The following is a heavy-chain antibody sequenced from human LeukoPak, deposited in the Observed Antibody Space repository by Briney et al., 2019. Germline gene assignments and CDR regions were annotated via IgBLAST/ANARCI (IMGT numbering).Heavy chain of an antibody. Sequence: GGSLRLSCAASGFTFSNSAMTWVRQAPGKGLEGVSVIGVGGGTYYAGSVKGRFTISRDISKTTLYLQMDSLRDEDKAVYYCAKAVSYYGSGRAPFDYWGQGTLVTVSS. D-gene: IGHD3-10*01. CDR1: GFTFSNSA. V-gene: IGHV3-23*01. J-gene: IGHJ4*02. CDR2: IGVGGGT. CDR3: AKAVSYYGSGRAPFDY.